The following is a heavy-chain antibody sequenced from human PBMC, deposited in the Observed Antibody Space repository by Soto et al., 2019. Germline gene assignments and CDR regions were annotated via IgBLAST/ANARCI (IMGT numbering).Heavy chain of an antibody. J-gene: IGHJ4*02. Sequence: GGSLRLSCAASGFTFSSYAMHWVRQAPGKGLEWVAVISYDGSNKYYADSVKGRFTISRDNSKNTLYLQMNSLRAEDTAVYYCARGPDSSWGQGTLVTVSS. CDR3: ARGPDSS. CDR2: ISYDGSNK. V-gene: IGHV3-30-3*01. CDR1: GFTFSSYA. D-gene: IGHD6-13*01.